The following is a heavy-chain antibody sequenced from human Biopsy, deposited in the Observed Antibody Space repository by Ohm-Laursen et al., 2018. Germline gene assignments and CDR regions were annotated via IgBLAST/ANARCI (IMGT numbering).Heavy chain of an antibody. Sequence: GASVKVSCKASGATFSNYAINWLRQAPGQGLEWMGGINPMFGTAKYAQRFQGRVTITAGKSTSTADMELSSLRSDDTAVYYCARSFGVVINFEHNWFDPWGQGTLVTVSS. V-gene: IGHV1-69*06. D-gene: IGHD3-3*01. CDR1: GATFSNYA. J-gene: IGHJ5*02. CDR3: ARSFGVVINFEHNWFDP. CDR2: INPMFGTA.